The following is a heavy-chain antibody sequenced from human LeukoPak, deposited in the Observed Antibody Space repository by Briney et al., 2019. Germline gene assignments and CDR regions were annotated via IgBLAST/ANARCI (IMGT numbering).Heavy chain of an antibody. Sequence: QAGGSLRLSCAASGVTFSSYSRHWVRQAPGKGLEYLSAISSNGGSTYYANSVKGRFTISRDTSKDTLSLQMGSLRAEEMAVYYCARGAGRSGSDSWGHGNLVTVSS. CDR2: ISSNGGST. D-gene: IGHD6-19*01. CDR1: GVTFSSYS. CDR3: ARGAGRSGSDS. V-gene: IGHV3-64*01. J-gene: IGHJ5*01.